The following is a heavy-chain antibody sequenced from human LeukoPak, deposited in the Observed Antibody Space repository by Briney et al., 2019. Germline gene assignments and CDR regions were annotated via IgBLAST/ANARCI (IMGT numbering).Heavy chain of an antibody. J-gene: IGHJ4*02. CDR2: IIPIFGTA. CDR3: ASPGYYDILTGYYNY. CDR1: GGTFSSYA. D-gene: IGHD3-9*01. Sequence: ASVKVSCKASGGTFSSYAISWVRQAPGQGLEWMGGIIPIFGTANYAQKFQGRVTITADESTSTAYMELSSLRSGDTAVYYCASPGYYDILTGYYNYWGQGTLVTVSS. V-gene: IGHV1-69*01.